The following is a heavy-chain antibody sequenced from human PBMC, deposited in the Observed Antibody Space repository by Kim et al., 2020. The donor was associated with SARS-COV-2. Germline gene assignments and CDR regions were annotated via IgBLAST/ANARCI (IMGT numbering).Heavy chain of an antibody. D-gene: IGHD4-17*01. CDR2: IYWDDDK. CDR3: AYSYGDYVRDNWFDP. V-gene: IGHV2-5*02. Sequence: SGPTLVKPTQTLTLTCTFSGFSLSTSGVGVGWIRQPPGKALEWLALIYWDDDKRYSPSLKSRLTITKDTSKNQVVLTMTNMDPVDTATYYCAYSYGDYVRDNWFDPWGQGTLVTVSS. CDR1: GFSLSTSGVG. J-gene: IGHJ5*02.